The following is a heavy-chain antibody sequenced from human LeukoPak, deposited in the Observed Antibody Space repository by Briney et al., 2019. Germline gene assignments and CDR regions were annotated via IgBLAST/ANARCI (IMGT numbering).Heavy chain of an antibody. V-gene: IGHV1-18*01. CDR3: ARGAWYYYGSGSYFLDWFDP. D-gene: IGHD3-10*01. J-gene: IGHJ5*02. Sequence: GASVKVSCKASGYTFTSCGISWVRQAHAQGLEWMGWISAYNGNTNYAQKLQGRVTMTTDTSTSTAYMELRSLRSDDTAVYYCARGAWYYYGSGSYFLDWFDPWGQGTLVTVSS. CDR2: ISAYNGNT. CDR1: GYTFTSCG.